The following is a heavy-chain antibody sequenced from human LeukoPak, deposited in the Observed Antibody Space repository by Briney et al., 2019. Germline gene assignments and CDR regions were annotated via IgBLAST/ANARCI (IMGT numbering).Heavy chain of an antibody. Sequence: PGGSLRLSCAASGFTFSSYGMHWVRQAPGKGLEWVAVISYDGTNKYYADSVKGRFTISRDNSKNTLYLQMNSLRAEDTAVYLCAKWANYYGSGSYDAFDIWGQGTMVTVSS. CDR1: GFTFSSYG. J-gene: IGHJ3*02. CDR3: AKWANYYGSGSYDAFDI. CDR2: ISYDGTNK. D-gene: IGHD3-10*01. V-gene: IGHV3-30*18.